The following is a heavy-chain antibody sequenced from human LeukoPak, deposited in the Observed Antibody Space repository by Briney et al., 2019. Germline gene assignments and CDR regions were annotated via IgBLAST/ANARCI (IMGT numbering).Heavy chain of an antibody. D-gene: IGHD3-3*01. Sequence: SVKVSCKASGGTFSSYAISWVRQAPGQGLEWMGGIIPIFGTANYAQKFQGRVTITADESTSTAYMELSSLRSEDTAVYYCARDGRSGYSNWFDPWGQGTLVTVHS. V-gene: IGHV1-69*13. CDR2: IIPIFGTA. CDR3: ARDGRSGYSNWFDP. J-gene: IGHJ5*02. CDR1: GGTFSSYA.